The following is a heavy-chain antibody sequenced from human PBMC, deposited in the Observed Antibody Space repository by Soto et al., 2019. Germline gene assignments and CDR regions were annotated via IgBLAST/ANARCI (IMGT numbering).Heavy chain of an antibody. J-gene: IGHJ5*01. CDR2: ISGSGGTA. D-gene: IGHD3-16*01. CDR3: VKGGWLDF. CDR1: GFTFTIYA. V-gene: IGHV3-23*01. Sequence: GGSLRLSCAASGFTFTIYAMTWVRQAPGKGLEWVSTISGSGGTAYYADSVKGRFTISRDNSKHTLYLQMNSLTAEDTAVYACVKGGWLDFWGQGTLVTVSS.